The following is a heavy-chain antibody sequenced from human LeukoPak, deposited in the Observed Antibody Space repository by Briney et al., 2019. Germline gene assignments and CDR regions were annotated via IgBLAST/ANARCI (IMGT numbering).Heavy chain of an antibody. V-gene: IGHV3-23*01. Sequence: GGSLRLSCAASGFTFSSYAMSWVRQAPGKGPEWVSTISGSGGSTYYADSVKGRFTISRDNSKNTLYLQINSLRAEDTAVYYCAKGATGGFGMDVWGQGTTVTVSS. D-gene: IGHD3-16*01. CDR3: AKGATGGFGMDV. CDR1: GFTFSSYA. J-gene: IGHJ6*02. CDR2: ISGSGGST.